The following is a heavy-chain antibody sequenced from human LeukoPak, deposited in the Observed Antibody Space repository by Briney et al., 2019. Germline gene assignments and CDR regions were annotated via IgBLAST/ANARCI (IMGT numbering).Heavy chain of an antibody. CDR1: GGSFSGYY. Sequence: SETLSLTCAVYGGSFSGYYWSWIRQPPGKGLEWIGEINHSGSTNYNPSLKSRVTISVDTSKNQFSLKPSSVTAADTAVYYCARGAYTYYDFWSGYYRPFDYWGQGTLVTVSS. CDR3: ARGAYTYYDFWSGYYRPFDY. V-gene: IGHV4-34*01. J-gene: IGHJ4*02. CDR2: INHSGST. D-gene: IGHD3-3*01.